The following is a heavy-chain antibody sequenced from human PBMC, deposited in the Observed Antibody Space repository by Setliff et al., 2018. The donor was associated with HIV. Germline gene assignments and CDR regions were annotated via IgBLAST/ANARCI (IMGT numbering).Heavy chain of an antibody. Sequence: PSETLSLTCTVSGGSISSYYWSWIRQPPGKGLEWIGYNYNRGSTSSNPSLRSRVTISVDTSKNQFSLKLSSVTAADTAVYYCAREVYSSSSGGGAFDIWGQGTMVTVSS. J-gene: IGHJ3*02. CDR1: GGSISSYY. CDR3: AREVYSSSSGGGAFDI. D-gene: IGHD6-6*01. V-gene: IGHV4-59*12. CDR2: NYNRGST.